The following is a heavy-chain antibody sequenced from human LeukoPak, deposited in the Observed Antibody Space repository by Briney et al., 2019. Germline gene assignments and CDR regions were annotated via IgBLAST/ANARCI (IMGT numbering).Heavy chain of an antibody. CDR3: ARVVSSFYDISTGYSNWFDP. CDR2: THYRGDI. V-gene: IGHV4-59*02. CDR1: GASVSSDY. Sequence: PSETLSLTCSVSGASVSSDYWNWIRQSPGRGLKWIGYTHYRGDINYNPSLKSRLTMSVDASSNQVSLKLTSVTAADTAVYYCARVVSSFYDISTGYSNWFDPWGQGTLVIVSS. J-gene: IGHJ5*02. D-gene: IGHD3-9*01.